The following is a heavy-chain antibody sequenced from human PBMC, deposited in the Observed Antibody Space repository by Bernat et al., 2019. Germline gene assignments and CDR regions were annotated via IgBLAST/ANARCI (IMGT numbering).Heavy chain of an antibody. CDR1: GDSVSSNSAA. V-gene: IGHV6-1*01. D-gene: IGHD6-19*01. CDR3: ARDRFSAVAGNKRSFDY. CDR2: TYYRSKWYN. Sequence: QVQLQQSGPGLVKPSQTLSLTCAISGDSVSSNSAAWNWIRQSPSRGLEWLRRTYYRSKWYNDYAVSVKSRITINPDTSKNQFSLQLNSVTPEDTAVYYCARDRFSAVAGNKRSFDYWGQGTLVTVSS. J-gene: IGHJ4*02.